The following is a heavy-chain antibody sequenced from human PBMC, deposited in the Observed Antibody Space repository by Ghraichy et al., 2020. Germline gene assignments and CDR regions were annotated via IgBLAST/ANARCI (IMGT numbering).Heavy chain of an antibody. CDR1: GFTFSNSW. J-gene: IGHJ4*02. V-gene: IGHV3-74*01. CDR3: ARASYSSSGWTLLGDY. Sequence: GGSLRLSCAASGFTFSNSWMHWVRQAPGKGLVWVSRITSDGSSTSYADSVKGRFTISRDNAKNTLYLQMNSLRAEDTAVYYCARASYSSSGWTLLGDYWGQGTLVTVSS. CDR2: ITSDGSST. D-gene: IGHD6-13*01.